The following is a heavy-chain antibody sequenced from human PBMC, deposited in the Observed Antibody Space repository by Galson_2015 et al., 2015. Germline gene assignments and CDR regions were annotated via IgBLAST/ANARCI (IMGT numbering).Heavy chain of an antibody. J-gene: IGHJ3*02. V-gene: IGHV1-69*06. Sequence: SVKVSCKASGGTFSSYAISWMRQAPGQGLEWMGGIIPIFGTANYAQKFQGRVTITADKSTSTAYMELSSLRSEDTAVYYCARAIEKTGDDAFDIWGQGTMVTVSS. CDR3: ARAIEKTGDDAFDI. CDR1: GGTFSSYA. CDR2: IIPIFGTA. D-gene: IGHD7-27*01.